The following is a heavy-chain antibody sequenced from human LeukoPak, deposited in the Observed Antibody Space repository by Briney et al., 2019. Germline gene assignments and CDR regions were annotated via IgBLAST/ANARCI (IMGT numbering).Heavy chain of an antibody. CDR2: ISGDGGST. D-gene: IGHD2-8*01. Sequence: GGSLRLSYAASGFTFDDYAMHWVRQAPGKGLEWVSLISGDGGSTYYADSVKGRFTISRGNSKNTLYLQMNSLRAEDTAVYYCANGNRCTSPNCLGYYYFYMDVWGKGTTVTVSS. CDR3: ANGNRCTSPNCLGYYYFYMDV. V-gene: IGHV3-43*02. CDR1: GFTFDDYA. J-gene: IGHJ6*03.